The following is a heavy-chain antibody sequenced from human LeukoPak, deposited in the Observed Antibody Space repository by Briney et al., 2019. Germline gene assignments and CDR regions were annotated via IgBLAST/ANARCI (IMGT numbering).Heavy chain of an antibody. CDR1: GFTFSSYS. CDR2: ISRSSATI. J-gene: IGHJ4*02. V-gene: IGHV3-48*01. Sequence: PGGSLRLSCAASGFTFSSYSMNWVRQAPGKGLEWVSHISRSSATIYYADSVKGRFTISRDSAKNSLFLQMNSLRAEDTAVYYCARDNNGDFDYWGQGTLVTVSS. CDR3: ARDNNGDFDY. D-gene: IGHD1/OR15-1a*01.